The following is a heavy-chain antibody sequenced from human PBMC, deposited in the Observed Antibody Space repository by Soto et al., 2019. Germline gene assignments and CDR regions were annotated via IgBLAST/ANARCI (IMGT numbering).Heavy chain of an antibody. CDR3: TTDSTQTFCDGGPCYSVLTKIHDS. Sequence: EVQLVESGGGLVKPGGSLRLSCAASGFTFNTGWMSWVRQAPGKGLEWVGRITSNAAGGTTDYSAPVQGRFTISRDDSKSTVLLQMNSLKTEDTAVYYCTTDSTQTFCDGGPCYSVLTKIHDSWGQGTLVTVSS. V-gene: IGHV3-15*01. J-gene: IGHJ4*02. D-gene: IGHD2-15*01. CDR2: ITSNAAGGTT. CDR1: GFTFNTGW.